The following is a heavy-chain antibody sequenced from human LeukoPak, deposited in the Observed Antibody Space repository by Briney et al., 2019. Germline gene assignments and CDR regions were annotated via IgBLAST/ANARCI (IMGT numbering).Heavy chain of an antibody. CDR1: GFTFSSYG. J-gene: IGHJ4*02. D-gene: IGHD6-13*01. Sequence: PGRSLRLSCAASGFTFSSYGMHWVRQASGKGLEWVAVISYDGSNKYYADSVKGRFTISRDNSKNTLYLQMNSLRAEDTAVYYCARGYSSSYSDYWGQGTLVTVSS. CDR3: ARGYSSSYSDY. CDR2: ISYDGSNK. V-gene: IGHV3-30*03.